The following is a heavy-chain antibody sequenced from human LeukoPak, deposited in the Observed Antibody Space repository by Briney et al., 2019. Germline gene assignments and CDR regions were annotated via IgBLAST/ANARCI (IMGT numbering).Heavy chain of an antibody. CDR3: ARVFYSSGWYGNFDY. V-gene: IGHV3-30*04. D-gene: IGHD6-19*01. CDR2: ISYDGSNK. J-gene: IGHJ4*02. Sequence: GGSLRLSCAASGFTFSSYAMHWVRQAPGKGLEWVAVISYDGSNKYYADSVKGRFTISRDHSKNTLYLQMNSLRAEDTAVYYCARVFYSSGWYGNFDYWGQGTLVTVSS. CDR1: GFTFSSYA.